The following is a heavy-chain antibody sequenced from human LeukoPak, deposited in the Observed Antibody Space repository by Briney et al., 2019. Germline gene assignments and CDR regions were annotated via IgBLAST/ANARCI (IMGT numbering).Heavy chain of an antibody. V-gene: IGHV4-59*08. CDR3: ARHRYGGYYYFDY. J-gene: IGHJ4*02. CDR2: IYYSGST. Sequence: PSETLSLTCTVSGGSISSYYWSWIRQPPGKGLEWIGYIYYSGSTNYNPSLKSRVTISVDTSKNQFSLKLSSVTAADTAVYYCARHRYGGYYYFDYWGQGTLVTVSP. D-gene: IGHD5-12*01. CDR1: GGSISSYY.